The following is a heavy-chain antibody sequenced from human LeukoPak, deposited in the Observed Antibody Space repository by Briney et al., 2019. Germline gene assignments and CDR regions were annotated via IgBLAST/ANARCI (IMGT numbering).Heavy chain of an antibody. CDR3: ARDHSIDAKSWWFDP. V-gene: IGHV1-46*01. J-gene: IGHJ5*02. CDR2: INPNGGTT. Sequence: ASVKVSCKTSGYTFTRNWMHWVRQAPGQGLEWMGIINPNGGTTIYVPKFQGRVTVTRDTSSNTVYMELSSLRSDDTAVYYCARDHSIDAKSWWFDPWGQGTLVTVSS. CDR1: GYTFTRNW. D-gene: IGHD3-16*02.